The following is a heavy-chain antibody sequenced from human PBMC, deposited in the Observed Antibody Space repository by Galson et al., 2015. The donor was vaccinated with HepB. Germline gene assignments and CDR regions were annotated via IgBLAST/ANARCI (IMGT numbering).Heavy chain of an antibody. V-gene: IGHV3-23*01. CDR1: GFTFRSYA. CDR3: AKDYSGYIGGDLSYLLFDY. Sequence: LRLSCAASGFTFRSYAVSWVRQAPGKGLEWVSGIIESGVDTYYADSVKGRFTISRDNFKNTLILQMNSLRAEDTAVYYCAKDYSGYIGGDLSYLLFDYWGQVTLVTVSS. D-gene: IGHD2-21*02. J-gene: IGHJ4*02. CDR2: IIESGVDT.